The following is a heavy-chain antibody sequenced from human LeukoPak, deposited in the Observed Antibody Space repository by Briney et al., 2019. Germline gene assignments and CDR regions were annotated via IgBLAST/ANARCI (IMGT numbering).Heavy chain of an antibody. D-gene: IGHD1-26*01. CDR3: ARDGVGAKYWPYYFDY. J-gene: IGHJ4*02. CDR2: IIPIFGTA. V-gene: IGHV1-69*13. Sequence: GASVKVSCKASGHAFINFGFSWVRQAPGQGLEWMGGIIPIFGTANYAQKFQGRVTITADESTSTAYMELSSLRSEDTAVYYCARDGVGAKYWPYYFDYWGQGTLVTVSS. CDR1: GHAFINFG.